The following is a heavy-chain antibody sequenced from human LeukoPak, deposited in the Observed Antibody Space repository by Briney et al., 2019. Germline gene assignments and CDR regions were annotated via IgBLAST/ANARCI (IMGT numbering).Heavy chain of an antibody. CDR3: ARWMATVTTPDY. V-gene: IGHV1-18*01. D-gene: IGHD4-11*01. CDR1: GYSFSRYG. Sequence: ASVKVSCKASGYSFSRYGISWVRQAPGQGLEWMGWISTYNGNTNYAQKFQGRVTMTTDTSTNTAYMELRSLRSDDTAVYYCARWMATVTTPDYWGQGTLVTVS. CDR2: ISTYNGNT. J-gene: IGHJ4*02.